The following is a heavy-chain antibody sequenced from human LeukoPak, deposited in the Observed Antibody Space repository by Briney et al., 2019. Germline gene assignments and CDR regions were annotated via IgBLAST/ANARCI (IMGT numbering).Heavy chain of an antibody. Sequence: GGSLRLSCAASGFTFSSYEMNWVRQAPGKGLEWVSYISSSGSTIYYADSVKGRFTISRDNAKNSLYLQMNSLRAEDTAVYYCARGEIITTIMSLDPWGQGTLVTVSS. CDR1: GFTFSSYE. J-gene: IGHJ5*02. CDR2: ISSSGSTI. V-gene: IGHV3-48*03. CDR3: ARGEIITTIMSLDP. D-gene: IGHD3-22*01.